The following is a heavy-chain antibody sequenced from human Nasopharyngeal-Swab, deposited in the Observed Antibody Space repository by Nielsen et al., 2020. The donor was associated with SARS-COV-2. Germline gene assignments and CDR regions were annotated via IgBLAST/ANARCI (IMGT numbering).Heavy chain of an antibody. J-gene: IGHJ6*03. CDR2: ISSSGSTI. D-gene: IGHD4-17*01. CDR1: GFTFSRYE. CDR3: ARDLPPYGDYYMDV. V-gene: IGHV3-48*03. Sequence: GGSLRLSCAASGFTFSRYEMNWVRQAPGKGLEWVSYISSSGSTIYYADSVKGRFTISRDNAKNSLYLQMNSLGAEDTAVYYCARDLPPYGDYYMDVWGKGTTVTVSS.